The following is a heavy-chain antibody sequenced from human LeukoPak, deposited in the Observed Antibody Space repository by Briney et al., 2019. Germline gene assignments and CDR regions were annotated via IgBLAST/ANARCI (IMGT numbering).Heavy chain of an antibody. J-gene: IGHJ4*02. V-gene: IGHV3-64*04. CDR3: ARVSSGSSQNDY. CDR2: ISSNGGST. Sequence: GGSLRLSCSASGFTFSSYAMHWVRQAPGKGLEYVSAISSNGGSTYYADSVKGRFTISRDNAKNSLYLQMNSLRAGDTAVYYCARVSSGSSQNDYWGQGTLVTVSS. CDR1: GFTFSSYA. D-gene: IGHD3-10*01.